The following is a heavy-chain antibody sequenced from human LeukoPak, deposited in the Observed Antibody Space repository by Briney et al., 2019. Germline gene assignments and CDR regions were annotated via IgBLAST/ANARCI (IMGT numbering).Heavy chain of an antibody. Sequence: GGSLRLSCAASGFTFSNYWMSWVRQAPGKGLEWVASIKQDGSEKYCVDSVKGRFTISRDNAKTSLYLQMSSLRAEDTAVYYCAREPRVIGTTMVKATVDYWGQGTLVTVSS. CDR1: GFTFSNYW. J-gene: IGHJ4*02. CDR3: AREPRVIGTTMVKATVDY. CDR2: IKQDGSEK. V-gene: IGHV3-7*01. D-gene: IGHD5-18*01.